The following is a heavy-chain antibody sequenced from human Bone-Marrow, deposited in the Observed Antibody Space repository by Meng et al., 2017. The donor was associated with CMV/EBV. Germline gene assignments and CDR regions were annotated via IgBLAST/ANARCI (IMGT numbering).Heavy chain of an antibody. V-gene: IGHV4-39*07. J-gene: IGHJ4*02. D-gene: IGHD3-3*01. CDR1: GGSISSSSYY. CDR3: ARGPVLRFLEWPAPFDY. CDR2: IYYSGST. Sequence: LQPQEAGQGLVKPSETLSLTCTVSGGSISSSSYYWGWIRQPPGKGLEWIGSIYYSGSTYYNPSLKSRVTISVDTSKNQFSLKLSSVTAADTAVYYCARGPVLRFLEWPAPFDYWGQGTLVTVSS.